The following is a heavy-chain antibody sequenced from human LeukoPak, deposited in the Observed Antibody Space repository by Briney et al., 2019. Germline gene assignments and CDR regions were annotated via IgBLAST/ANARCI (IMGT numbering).Heavy chain of an antibody. Sequence: SETLSLTCAVSGYSISSGYYWSWIRQPPGKGLEWIGEINHSGSTNYNPSLKSRVTISVDTSKNQFSLKLSSVTAADTAVYYCARGRGYYYDSSGYHYWGQGTLVTVSS. CDR3: ARGRGYYYDSSGYHY. J-gene: IGHJ4*02. CDR2: INHSGST. V-gene: IGHV4-34*01. CDR1: GYSISSGYY. D-gene: IGHD3-22*01.